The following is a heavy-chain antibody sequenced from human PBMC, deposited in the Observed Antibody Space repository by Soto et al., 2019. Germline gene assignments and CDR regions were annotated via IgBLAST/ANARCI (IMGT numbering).Heavy chain of an antibody. V-gene: IGHV4-31*03. CDR3: GRGGAQAFRGSGIYHFGYGMDV. J-gene: IGHJ6*02. Sequence: PSETLSLTCTVSGGSISSGGYYWSWSRQHPVKGLECIGYIYYSGSTYYNPSLNSRVIISVDTAKNQFSLKLNSFSAGDTAVYFCGRGGAQAFRGSGIYHFGYGMDVWGQGIAVTASS. D-gene: IGHD3-10*01. CDR1: GGSISSGGYY. CDR2: IYYSGST.